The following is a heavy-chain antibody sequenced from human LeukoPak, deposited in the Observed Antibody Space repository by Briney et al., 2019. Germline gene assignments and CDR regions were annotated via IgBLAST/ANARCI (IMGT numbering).Heavy chain of an antibody. CDR1: GGSISGSSYY. Sequence: SETLSLTCTVSGGSISGSSYYWGWIRQPPGKGLEWIGYIYYSGSTYYNPSLKSRVTISVDTSKNQFSLKLSSVTAADTAVYYCAREDCSGGSCYFNFDYWGQGTLVTVSS. D-gene: IGHD2-15*01. J-gene: IGHJ4*02. CDR3: AREDCSGGSCYFNFDY. CDR2: IYYSGST. V-gene: IGHV4-31*03.